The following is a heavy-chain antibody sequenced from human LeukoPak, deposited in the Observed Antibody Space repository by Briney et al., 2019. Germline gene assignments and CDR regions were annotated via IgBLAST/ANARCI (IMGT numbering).Heavy chain of an antibody. Sequence: ASVKVSCKASGYTFTSYGISWVRQAPGQGLEWMGWISAYNGNTNYAQKLQGRVTMTTDTSTSTAYMELRSLRSDDTAVYYCARDLGQGFGSGYSNWLDPWGQGTLDTVSS. CDR2: ISAYNGNT. CDR1: GYTFTSYG. CDR3: ARDLGQGFGSGYSNWLDP. D-gene: IGHD3-3*01. V-gene: IGHV1-18*01. J-gene: IGHJ5*02.